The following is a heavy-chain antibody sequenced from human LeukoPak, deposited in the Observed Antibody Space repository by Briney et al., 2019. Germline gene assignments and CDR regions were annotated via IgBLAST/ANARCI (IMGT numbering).Heavy chain of an antibody. D-gene: IGHD3-22*01. CDR2: IYTSGST. J-gene: IGHJ4*02. V-gene: IGHV4-4*07. Sequence: SETLSLTCTVSGGSISSYYWSWIRQPAGKGLEWIGRIYTSGSTNYNPSLKSRVTMSVDTSKNQFSLKLSSVTAADTAVYYCARDRYYYDSSGYYYYFDYWGQGTLVTVSS. CDR1: GGSISSYY. CDR3: ARDRYYYDSSGYYYYFDY.